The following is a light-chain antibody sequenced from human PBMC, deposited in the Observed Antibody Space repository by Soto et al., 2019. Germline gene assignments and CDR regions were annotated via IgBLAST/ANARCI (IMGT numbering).Light chain of an antibody. CDR2: GNN. CDR1: SANIGAGYD. Sequence: QTVVTQPPSVSGAPGQRVTISCTGSSANIGAGYDVNWYQQLPGTAPKLLMYGNNNRPSGVPDRFSGSKSGTSASLAVTGLQAEDEADYYCQSYDSGLSAYVFGTGTKVTVL. J-gene: IGLJ1*01. V-gene: IGLV1-40*01. CDR3: QSYDSGLSAYV.